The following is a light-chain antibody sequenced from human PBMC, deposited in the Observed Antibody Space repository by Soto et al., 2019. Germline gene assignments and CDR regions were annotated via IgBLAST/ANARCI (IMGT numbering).Light chain of an antibody. CDR1: SSDVGSYNY. J-gene: IGLJ1*01. CDR3: SSYTSSSPYV. CDR2: EVS. V-gene: IGLV2-14*01. Sequence: QSVLTQPASVSGSPGQSITISCTGTSSDVGSYNYVSWYQQHPGKAPKLMIYEVSTRPSGVSSRFSGSKSGNTASLTISGLQAEDEADYYCSSYTSSSPYVFGTGTKVTVL.